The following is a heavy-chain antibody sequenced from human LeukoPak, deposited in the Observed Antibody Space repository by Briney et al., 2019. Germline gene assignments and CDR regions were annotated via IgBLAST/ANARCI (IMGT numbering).Heavy chain of an antibody. CDR2: IYNSVST. CDR3: ARSYSGYDPYNWFDP. Sequence: PETLSLTCTLSGGSLSSYYWSWVRQPPGEGLEWIGYIYNSVSTNYNPSLKRRATLPVAKPKNQFSLKLSSVTAADTAVYYCARSYSGYDPYNWFDPWGQGTLVTVSS. V-gene: IGHV4-59*01. J-gene: IGHJ5*02. CDR1: GGSLSSYY. D-gene: IGHD5-12*01.